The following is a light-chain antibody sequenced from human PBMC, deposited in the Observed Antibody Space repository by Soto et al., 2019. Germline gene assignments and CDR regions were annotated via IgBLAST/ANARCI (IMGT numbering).Light chain of an antibody. CDR2: DVN. V-gene: IGLV2-8*01. CDR1: SSDVGVYNS. CDR3: SSYAGNNILV. Sequence: QSALTQPPSASGSPGQSVAISCTGTSSDVGVYNSVSWYQQHPGKAPKVFIYDVNKRPSGVPDRFSGSKSGHTASLTVSGLQPEDEADYYCSSYAGNNILVFGGGTKLTVL. J-gene: IGLJ2*01.